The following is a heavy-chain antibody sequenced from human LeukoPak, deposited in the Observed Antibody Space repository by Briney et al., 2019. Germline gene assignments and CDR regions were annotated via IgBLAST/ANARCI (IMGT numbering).Heavy chain of an antibody. V-gene: IGHV4-59*08. CDR2: IYYSGST. D-gene: IGHD4-23*01. CDR3: ARHGNLSKTCYFDY. J-gene: IGHJ4*02. Sequence: PSETLSLTCTVSGGSISSYYWSWIRQPPGKGLEWIGYIYYSGSTNYNPSLKSRVTISVDTSKNQFSLKLSSVTAADTAVYYCARHGNLSKTCYFDYWGQGTLVTVSS. CDR1: GGSISSYY.